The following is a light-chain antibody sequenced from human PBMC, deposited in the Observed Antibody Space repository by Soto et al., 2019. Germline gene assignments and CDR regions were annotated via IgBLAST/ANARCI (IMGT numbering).Light chain of an antibody. CDR2: AAS. CDR1: QGIRNE. J-gene: IGKJ4*01. CDR3: LQDDDYPFT. Sequence: AIRVTQSPSSLSASVGDRVTITCRASQGIRNELSWYQQKPGKAPKFLIFAASNLQSGVPSRFSGSGSGTDFTLTISSLQPEDFATYFCLQDDDYPFTFGGGTMVDIK. V-gene: IGKV1-6*01.